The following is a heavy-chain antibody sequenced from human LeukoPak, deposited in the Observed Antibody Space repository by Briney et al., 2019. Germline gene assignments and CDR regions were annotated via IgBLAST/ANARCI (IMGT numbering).Heavy chain of an antibody. CDR3: ARDAYYYDSSGYWRAFDI. CDR1: GGSVSSGSYY. V-gene: IGHV4-61*01. Sequence: SETLSLTCTVSGGSVSSGSYYWSWLRQPPGKGLEWIGYIYYSGSTNYNPSLKSRVTISVDTSKNQFSLKLSSVTAADTAVYYCARDAYYYDSSGYWRAFDIWGQGTMVTVSS. CDR2: IYYSGST. D-gene: IGHD3-22*01. J-gene: IGHJ3*02.